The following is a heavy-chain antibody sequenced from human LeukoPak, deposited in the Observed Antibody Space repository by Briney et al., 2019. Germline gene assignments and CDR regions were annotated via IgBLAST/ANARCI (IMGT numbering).Heavy chain of an antibody. D-gene: IGHD3-3*01. Sequence: GGSLRLSCAASGFTFSSYTMSWVRQAPGKGLEWVSAISGSGGSTYYADSVKGRFTISRDNSKNTLYLQMNSLRAEDTAVYYCAKDTGTAYYDFWSAYSGAFDYWGQGTLVTVSS. CDR1: GFTFSSYT. CDR2: ISGSGGST. J-gene: IGHJ4*02. CDR3: AKDTGTAYYDFWSAYSGAFDY. V-gene: IGHV3-23*01.